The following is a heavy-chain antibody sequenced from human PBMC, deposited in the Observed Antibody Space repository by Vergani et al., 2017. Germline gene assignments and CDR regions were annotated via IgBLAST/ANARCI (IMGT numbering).Heavy chain of an antibody. Sequence: QVQLVQSGAEVKKPGASVKVSCKASGYTFITYGITWVRQAPGQGLEWMGWISGYNGNTNYAQKLQGRCTMSTDTSTSTAYMELRSLRSADTAVYICARSKYSGSYFYFDYWGQGTLVTVSS. D-gene: IGHD1-26*01. J-gene: IGHJ4*02. CDR3: ARSKYSGSYFYFDY. CDR2: ISGYNGNT. CDR1: GYTFITYG. V-gene: IGHV1-18*04.